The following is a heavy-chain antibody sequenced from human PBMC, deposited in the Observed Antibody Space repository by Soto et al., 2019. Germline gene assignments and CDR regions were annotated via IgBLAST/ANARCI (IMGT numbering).Heavy chain of an antibody. V-gene: IGHV1-3*01. CDR3: PRAHDSSHFRYDY. CDR1: GYTFTSYA. Sequence: QVQLVQSGAEVKKPGASVKDSCKASGYTFTSYAMHWVRQAPGQRLEWMGWINAGNGNTKYSQKFQGRVTITRDTSASKAYMELSSLSSEDTAVYYCPRAHDSSHFRYDYGGQGTLVTVSS. D-gene: IGHD5-18*01. J-gene: IGHJ4*02. CDR2: INAGNGNT.